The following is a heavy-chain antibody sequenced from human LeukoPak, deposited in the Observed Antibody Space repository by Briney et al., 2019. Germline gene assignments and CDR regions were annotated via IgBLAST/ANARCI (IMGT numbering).Heavy chain of an antibody. J-gene: IGHJ4*02. CDR3: AREMATVVSAFDY. CDR1: GGSIKNNNYY. V-gene: IGHV4-39*07. CDR2: IHYSGST. Sequence: SETLSLTCAVSGGSIKNNNYYWAWIRQPPGKGLEWIGSIHYSGSTYYNPSLNSRVTISIDMSKNQFSLRLRTVTAADTAVYYCAREMATVVSAFDYWGQGALVTVSS. D-gene: IGHD5-24*01.